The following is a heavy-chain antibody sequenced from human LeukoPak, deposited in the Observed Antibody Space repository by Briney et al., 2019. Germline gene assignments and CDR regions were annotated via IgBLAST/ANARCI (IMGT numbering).Heavy chain of an antibody. D-gene: IGHD3-16*01. CDR3: ARDQGAWGYGYNFDY. Sequence: GGSLRLSCAASGFTFNSYGMHWVRQAPGKGLEWVAVISYDGSDKYYADSVKGRFTISRDNSKNTLHLQMISLRAEDTAVYYCARDQGAWGYGYNFDYWGQGTLVTVSS. J-gene: IGHJ4*02. V-gene: IGHV3-30*03. CDR1: GFTFNSYG. CDR2: ISYDGSDK.